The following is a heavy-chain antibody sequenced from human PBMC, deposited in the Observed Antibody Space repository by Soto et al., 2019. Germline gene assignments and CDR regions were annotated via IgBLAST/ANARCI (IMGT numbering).Heavy chain of an antibody. D-gene: IGHD4-17*01. CDR1: GFTFDDYT. CDR3: AKDMAYGGNSGPFDY. CDR2: IFWDGSNT. J-gene: IGHJ4*02. Sequence: GSLRLSCAASGFTFDDYTMHWVRQAPGKGLEWVSLIFWDGSNTHYADSVKGRFTISRDNRKNSLYLQMDRLRTEDTALYYCAKDMAYGGNSGPFDYWGQGTLVTVSS. V-gene: IGHV3-43*01.